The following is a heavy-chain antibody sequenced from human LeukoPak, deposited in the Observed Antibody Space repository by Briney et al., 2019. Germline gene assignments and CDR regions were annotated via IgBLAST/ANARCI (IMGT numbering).Heavy chain of an antibody. D-gene: IGHD3-16*01. CDR2: INHNGNVN. V-gene: IGHV3-7*03. Sequence: TGGSLRLSCAASGFTFSSYWMNWARQAPGKGLEGVASINHNGNVNYYVDSVKGRFTISRDNAKNSLYLQMSNMRAEDTAVYFCARGGGLDVWGQGATVTVSS. J-gene: IGHJ6*02. CDR1: GFTFSSYW. CDR3: ARGGGLDV.